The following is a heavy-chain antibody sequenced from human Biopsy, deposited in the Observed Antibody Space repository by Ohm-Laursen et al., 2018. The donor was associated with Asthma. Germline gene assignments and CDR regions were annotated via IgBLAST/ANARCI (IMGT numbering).Heavy chain of an antibody. Sequence: SLRLSCSASGFTFSSYAMSWVRQAPGKGLEWVGVISKDASTQDYADSVKGRFTISRDNSKNTLYLQMNSLRAEDTAVYYCATFPYGDYLPLDYWGQGTLVTVSS. V-gene: IGHV3-30*07. CDR1: GFTFSSYA. CDR2: ISKDASTQ. CDR3: ATFPYGDYLPLDY. D-gene: IGHD4-17*01. J-gene: IGHJ4*02.